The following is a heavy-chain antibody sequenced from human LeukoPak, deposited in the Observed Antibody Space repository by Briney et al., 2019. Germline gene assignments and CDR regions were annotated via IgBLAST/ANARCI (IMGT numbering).Heavy chain of an antibody. CDR2: ISAYNGNT. J-gene: IGHJ5*02. CDR1: GYTFTSYG. CDR3: ARALPHRRLMDTTMNQHWFDP. Sequence: ASVKVSCKASGYTFTSYGISWVRQAPGQGLEWMGWISAYNGNTNYAQKLQGRVTMTRDMSTSTVYMELSSLRSEDTAVYYCARALPHRRLMDTTMNQHWFDPWGQGTLVTVSS. D-gene: IGHD5-18*01. V-gene: IGHV1-18*01.